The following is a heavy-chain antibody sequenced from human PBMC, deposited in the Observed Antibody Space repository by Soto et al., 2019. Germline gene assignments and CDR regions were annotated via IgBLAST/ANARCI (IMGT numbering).Heavy chain of an antibody. D-gene: IGHD2-8*01. CDR2: INPKSGGT. CDR3: ARGDATDCSNGVCSFFYNHDMDV. J-gene: IGHJ6*02. V-gene: IGHV1-2*04. CDR1: GYSFTDYH. Sequence: ASVKVSCKASGYSFTDYHIHWVRQAPGQGLEWLGRINPKSGGTSTAQKFQGWVTMTTDTSISTASMELTRLTSDDTAIYYCARGDATDCSNGVCSFFYNHDMDVWGQGTTVTVSS.